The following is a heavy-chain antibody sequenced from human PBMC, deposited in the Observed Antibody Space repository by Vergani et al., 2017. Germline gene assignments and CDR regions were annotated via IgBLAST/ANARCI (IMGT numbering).Heavy chain of an antibody. V-gene: IGHV3-74*03. CDR3: VRTEYCTGIACNTRFDS. CDR1: GFSFNTYW. CDR2: IDEYGNRA. Sequence: EVQLVESGGGSVQSGGSLRLSCVDSGFSFNTYWMHWVRQVPGKGLMWVARIDEYGNRATYGDFETGRFTISRDNAKNTVFLQMNNLRADDAGVYYCVRTEYCTGIACNTRFDSWGQGALVTVSS. D-gene: IGHD2-8*02. J-gene: IGHJ5*01.